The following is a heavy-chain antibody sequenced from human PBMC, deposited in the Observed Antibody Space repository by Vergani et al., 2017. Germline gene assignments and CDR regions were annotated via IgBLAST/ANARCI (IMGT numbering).Heavy chain of an antibody. Sequence: QMQLQESGPGLVKASETLSLTCTVSGDSIISRSYYWGWIRQPPGKGLEWIGSIYNSGNGDSISSLKSRVTISADTSKNQFSLRLTSVTAADTAVYYCAIGKNYSYSTSHFRGRYFDVCGRGTLVTVPS. CDR2: IYNSGNG. V-gene: IGHV4-39*01. CDR1: GDSIISRSYY. CDR3: AIGKNYSYSTSHFRGRYFDV. J-gene: IGHJ2*01. D-gene: IGHD4-11*01.